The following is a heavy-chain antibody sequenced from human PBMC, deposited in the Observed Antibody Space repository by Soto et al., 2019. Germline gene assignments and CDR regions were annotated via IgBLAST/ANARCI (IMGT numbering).Heavy chain of an antibody. V-gene: IGHV5-51*01. Sequence: GEALKISCKGSGYSFTSYWISWVRQMPGKGLEWMGIIYPGDSDTRYSPSFQGQVTISADKSISTAYLQWSGLRSDDTAVYYCARDKDRLQFGGNYYYISDVWGQGTTVTVSS. CDR1: GYSFTSYW. CDR3: ARDKDRLQFGGNYYYISDV. D-gene: IGHD1-26*01. J-gene: IGHJ6*02. CDR2: IYPGDSDT.